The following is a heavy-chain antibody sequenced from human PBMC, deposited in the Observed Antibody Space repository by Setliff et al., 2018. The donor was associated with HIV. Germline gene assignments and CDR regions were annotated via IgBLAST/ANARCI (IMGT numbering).Heavy chain of an antibody. D-gene: IGHD2-15*01. J-gene: IGHJ3*02. CDR3: AGYCGGGSCASI. V-gene: IGHV4-59*01. CDR1: GGSISSYY. Sequence: SETLSLTCTVSGGSISSYYWTWIRQPPGKGLEWIGYLHYNGNTNSNSSLKSRLTMSVDTSRIHFSLKLNSVTTADTAMYYCAGYCGGGSCASIWGQGTMVTVSS. CDR2: LHYNGNT.